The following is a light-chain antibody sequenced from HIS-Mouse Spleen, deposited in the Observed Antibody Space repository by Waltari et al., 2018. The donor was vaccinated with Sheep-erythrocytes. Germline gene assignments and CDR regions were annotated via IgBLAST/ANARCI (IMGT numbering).Light chain of an antibody. V-gene: IGKV1-39*01. CDR1: QSISSY. CDR3: QQSYSTPPFT. Sequence: DIQMTQSPSSLSASVGDRVTITCRASQSISSYLNWYQQKPGKAPKLLIYAASSLQSGVPSRFSGSGSGTDFTLIISSLQPEDFATYYCQQSYSTPPFTFGPGTKVDI. J-gene: IGKJ3*01. CDR2: AAS.